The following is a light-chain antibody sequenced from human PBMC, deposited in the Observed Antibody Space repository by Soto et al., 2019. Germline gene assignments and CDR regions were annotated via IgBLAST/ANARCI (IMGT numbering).Light chain of an antibody. CDR2: GAS. V-gene: IGKV3-15*01. CDR3: QQYNNWPLT. CDR1: QSVAGN. Sequence: EIVMTQSPATLSVSPGERATLSCRASQSVAGNLAWYQQKPGQPPRLPMYGASTRATGIPARFSGSGSGTEFTLTISSLQSEDFGVYYCQQYNNWPLTFGGGTKVELK. J-gene: IGKJ4*01.